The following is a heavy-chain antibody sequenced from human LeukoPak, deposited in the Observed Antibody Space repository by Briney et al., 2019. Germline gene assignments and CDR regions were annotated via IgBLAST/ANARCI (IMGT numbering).Heavy chain of an antibody. Sequence: GRSLRLSCAASGFTFSSYWMHWVRQAPGKGLVWVSRINSDGSSTSYADSVKGRFTISRDNAKNTLYLQMNSLRAEDTAVYYCARDRGYGDYNLDYYYGMDVWGQGTTVTVSS. V-gene: IGHV3-74*01. J-gene: IGHJ6*02. CDR2: INSDGSST. D-gene: IGHD4-17*01. CDR3: ARDRGYGDYNLDYYYGMDV. CDR1: GFTFSSYW.